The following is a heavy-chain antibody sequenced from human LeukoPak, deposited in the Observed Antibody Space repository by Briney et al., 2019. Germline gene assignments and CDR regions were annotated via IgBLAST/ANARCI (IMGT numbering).Heavy chain of an antibody. J-gene: IGHJ6*02. CDR2: LIGGGGSS. CDR1: GFTFYILA. V-gene: IGHV3-23*01. CDR3: AKWLHILPRYYYGMDV. Sequence: GGSVRLSCSACGFTFYILAMMCPAPAPGRGRVGVSALIGGGGSSYYADSVRGRFTISRDNSKNPLYLQMNSLRAEDTALYYCAKWLHILPRYYYGMDVWGQETTVTVSS. D-gene: IGHD5-12*01.